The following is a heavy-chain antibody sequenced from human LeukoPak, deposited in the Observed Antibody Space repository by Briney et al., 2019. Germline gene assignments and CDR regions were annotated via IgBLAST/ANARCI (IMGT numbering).Heavy chain of an antibody. Sequence: PSETLSLTCAVSGYPISGGHYWGWIRQPPGEGLEWIGSIFHSGATYYNPSLKTRVTMSVDKSKNQFSLSLASVTAADTAIYYCARDQPAARRWFDPWAREPWSPSPQ. CDR1: GYPISGGHY. V-gene: IGHV4-38-2*02. J-gene: IGHJ5*02. CDR3: ARDQPAARRWFDP. CDR2: IFHSGAT. D-gene: IGHD2-2*01.